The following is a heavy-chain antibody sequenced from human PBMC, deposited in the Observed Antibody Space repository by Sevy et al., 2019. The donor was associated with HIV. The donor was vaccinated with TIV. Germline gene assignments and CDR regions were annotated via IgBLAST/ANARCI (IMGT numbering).Heavy chain of an antibody. CDR1: GFTVSNNY. CDR2: IYRGDST. V-gene: IGHV3-53*01. Sequence: GGSLRLSCAASGFTVSNNYLSWVRQAPGKGLQWVSVIYRGDSTNYVDSVKGRFTISRDNSKNTLYLQMNRLRAEDTAVYYCARLSVYYYDSSGYYTTGNAFDIWGQGTLVTVSS. CDR3: ARLSVYYYDSSGYYTTGNAFDI. D-gene: IGHD3-22*01. J-gene: IGHJ3*02.